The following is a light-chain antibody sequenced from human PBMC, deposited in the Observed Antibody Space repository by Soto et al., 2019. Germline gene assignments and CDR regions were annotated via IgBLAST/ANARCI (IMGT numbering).Light chain of an antibody. J-gene: IGKJ1*01. CDR3: LPSIELPRT. CDR2: QVS. CDR1: QSLLRGDGTIR. V-gene: IGKV2D-29*02. Sequence: DIVMTHISLSLSVTPGQPGSISCKSSQSLLRGDGTIRLYLYLHKPGQSPQLLISQVSNRFSGVVEGVSGSGSVTDFTLKISRVEAEDVGVYYCLPSIELPRTFCQGNK.